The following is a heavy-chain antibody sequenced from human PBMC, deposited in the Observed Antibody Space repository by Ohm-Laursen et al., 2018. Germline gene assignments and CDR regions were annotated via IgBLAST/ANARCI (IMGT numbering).Heavy chain of an antibody. CDR2: IWYDGSNK. Sequence: SLRLSCAASGFTFSSYGMDWVRQAPGKGLEWVAVIWYDGSNKYYADSVEGRFTISRDDSKNMVYLQMNSLRAEDTAMYYCARGYSTSSVLDYWGQGTLVTVSS. D-gene: IGHD6-6*01. CDR1: GFTFSSYG. CDR3: ARGYSTSSVLDY. V-gene: IGHV3-33*01. J-gene: IGHJ4*02.